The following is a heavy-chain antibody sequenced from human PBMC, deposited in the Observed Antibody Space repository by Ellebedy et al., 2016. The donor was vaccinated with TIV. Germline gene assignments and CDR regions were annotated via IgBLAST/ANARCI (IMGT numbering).Heavy chain of an antibody. CDR3: ASFATGDFWSGQNAFDI. CDR1: GYSFTSYW. V-gene: IGHV5-51*01. Sequence: GESLKISCKGSGYSFTSYWIGWVRQMPGKGLEWMGIIYPGDSDTRYSPSFQGQVTISADKSISTAYLQWSSLKASDTAMYYCASFATGDFWSGQNAFDIWGQGTMVTVSS. CDR2: IYPGDSDT. D-gene: IGHD3-3*01. J-gene: IGHJ3*02.